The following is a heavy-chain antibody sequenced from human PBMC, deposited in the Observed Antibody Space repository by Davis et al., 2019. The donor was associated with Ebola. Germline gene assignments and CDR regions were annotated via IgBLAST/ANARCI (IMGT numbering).Heavy chain of an antibody. CDR1: GFTFSSYW. J-gene: IGHJ4*02. D-gene: IGHD6-13*01. V-gene: IGHV3-30*03. Sequence: GESLKISCIASGFTFSSYWMSWVRQAPGKGLEWVAVISYDGSNKYYADSVKGRFTISRDNSKNTLYLQMNSLRAEDTAVYYCARVGSSSPGDYWGQGTLVTVSS. CDR3: ARVGSSSPGDY. CDR2: ISYDGSNK.